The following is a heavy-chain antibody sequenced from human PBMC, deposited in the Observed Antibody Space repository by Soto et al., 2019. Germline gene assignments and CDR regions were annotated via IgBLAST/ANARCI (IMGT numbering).Heavy chain of an antibody. Sequence: SVKVSCKASGGTFSSYAISWVRQAPGQGLEWVGGIIPIFGTANYAQKFQGRVTITADESTSTAYMELSSLRSEDTAVYYCATTILPIVVVTAIPGLRDAFDIWGQGTMVTVSS. CDR2: IIPIFGTA. CDR3: ATTILPIVVVTAIPGLRDAFDI. J-gene: IGHJ3*02. V-gene: IGHV1-69*13. CDR1: GGTFSSYA. D-gene: IGHD2-21*02.